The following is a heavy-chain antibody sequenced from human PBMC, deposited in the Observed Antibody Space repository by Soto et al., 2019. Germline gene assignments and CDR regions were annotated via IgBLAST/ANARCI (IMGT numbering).Heavy chain of an antibody. V-gene: IGHV3-66*01. CDR1: GFTVSSNY. J-gene: IGHJ5*02. D-gene: IGHD3-10*01. Sequence: GGSLRLSCAASGFTVSSNYMSWVRQAPGKGLEWVSVIYSGGSTYYADSVKGRFTISRDNSKNTLYLQMNSLRAEDTAVYYCARNPPNFITMVRGVTTWFDPWGQGTLVTSPQ. CDR2: IYSGGST. CDR3: ARNPPNFITMVRGVTTWFDP.